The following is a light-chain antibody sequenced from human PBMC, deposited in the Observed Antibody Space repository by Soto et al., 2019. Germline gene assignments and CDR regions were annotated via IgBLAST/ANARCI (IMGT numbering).Light chain of an antibody. Sequence: EIVLTQSPGTLSLSPGERATLSCRTGQSISSTYLAWYQQKPGQAPRLLIYGTYSRATGIPDRFSGSGSGRDFTLTISRLEPEDFAVYYCQQYGTSPPVYTFGQGTKLEIK. CDR3: QQYGTSPPVYT. CDR2: GTY. CDR1: QSISSTY. V-gene: IGKV3-20*01. J-gene: IGKJ2*01.